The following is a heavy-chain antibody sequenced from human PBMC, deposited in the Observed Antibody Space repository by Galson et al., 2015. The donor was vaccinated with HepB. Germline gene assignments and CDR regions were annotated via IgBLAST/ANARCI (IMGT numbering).Heavy chain of an antibody. D-gene: IGHD6-13*01. Sequence: ETLSLTCTVSGGSVSSGSYYWSWIRQPPGKGLEWIGYIYYSGSTNYNPSLKSRVTISVDTSKNQFSLKLSSVTAADTAVYYCARAAAADYYWYFDLWGRGTLVTVSS. CDR3: ARAAAADYYWYFDL. CDR1: GGSVSSGSYY. V-gene: IGHV4-61*01. CDR2: IYYSGST. J-gene: IGHJ2*01.